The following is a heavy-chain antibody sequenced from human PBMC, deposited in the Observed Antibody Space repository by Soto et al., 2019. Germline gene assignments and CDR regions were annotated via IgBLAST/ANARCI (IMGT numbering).Heavy chain of an antibody. J-gene: IGHJ4*01. CDR2: VKSKADGGSG. CDR1: GFPFNNAW. Sequence: EVQLVESGGGLVKPGGSLRLSCAASGFPFNNAWINWVRQVPGKGLEWVGRVKSKADGGSGDHAAPVKGRFVVSRDDSKDIVYLQMNSLKIEDTGVYYCTTDSRTTLPEIRFDYWGHGTQVTVSS. V-gene: IGHV3-15*07. CDR3: TTDSRTTLPEIRFDY. D-gene: IGHD1-26*01.